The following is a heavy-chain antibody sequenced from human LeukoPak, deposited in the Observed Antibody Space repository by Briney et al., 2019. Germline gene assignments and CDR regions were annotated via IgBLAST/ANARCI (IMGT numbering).Heavy chain of an antibody. CDR2: ISGDGAKT. V-gene: IGHV3-43*02. D-gene: IGHD4-17*01. CDR3: AKDLHDYGDYVGWFDS. J-gene: IGHJ5*01. Sequence: GGSLRLSCAASGFTFDDYAMHWVRQAPGKGLEWVSLISGDGAKTYYADSVRGRFTISRDDSKPTLYLQMNSLRAEDTAVYYCAKDLHDYGDYVGWFDSWGQGTLVTVSS. CDR1: GFTFDDYA.